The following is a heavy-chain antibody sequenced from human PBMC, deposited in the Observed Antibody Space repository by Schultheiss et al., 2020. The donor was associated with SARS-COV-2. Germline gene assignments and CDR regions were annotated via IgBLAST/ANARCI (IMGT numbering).Heavy chain of an antibody. D-gene: IGHD3-16*01. CDR3: TRDRGGPFDS. Sequence: GGSLRLSCAASGFTFSTYTMNWVRQAPGKGLEWVSFISSTSSYIYYADSVKGRFTISRDNAKNLLYLEMNSLGAEDTAVYYCTRDRGGPFDSCGQGTLVTVSS. CDR1: GFTFSTYT. J-gene: IGHJ4*02. CDR2: ISSTSSYI. V-gene: IGHV3-21*01.